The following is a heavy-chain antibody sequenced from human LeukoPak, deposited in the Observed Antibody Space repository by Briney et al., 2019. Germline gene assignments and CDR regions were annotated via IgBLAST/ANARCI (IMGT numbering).Heavy chain of an antibody. J-gene: IGHJ2*01. V-gene: IGHV4-34*01. CDR1: GGSFSGYY. Sequence: SETLSLTCAVYGGSFSGYYWSWIRQPPGKGLEWIGEINHSGSTNYNPSLKSRVTISVGTSKTQFSLKLSSVTAADTAVYYCARFEGLIETTVTTGWYFDLWGRGTLVTVSS. CDR3: ARFEGLIETTVTTGWYFDL. D-gene: IGHD4-17*01. CDR2: INHSGST.